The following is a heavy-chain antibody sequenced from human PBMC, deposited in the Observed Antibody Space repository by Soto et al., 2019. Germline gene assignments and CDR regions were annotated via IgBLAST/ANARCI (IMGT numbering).Heavy chain of an antibody. CDR3: AGHYDFWSGPYNWFDP. CDR2: IYPGDSDT. V-gene: IGHV5-51*01. CDR1: GYSFTSYW. Sequence: PGESLKISCKGSGYSFTSYWIGWVRQMPGKGLEWMGIIYPGDSDTRYSPSFQGQVTISADKSISTAYLQWSSLKASDTAMYYCAGHYDFWSGPYNWFDPWGQGTLVTVSS. J-gene: IGHJ5*02. D-gene: IGHD3-3*01.